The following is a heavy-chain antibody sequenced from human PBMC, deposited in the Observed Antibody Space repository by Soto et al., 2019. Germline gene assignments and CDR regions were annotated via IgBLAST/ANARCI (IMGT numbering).Heavy chain of an antibody. CDR3: ARDICSSTSCYPSLYNSFDP. D-gene: IGHD2-2*01. V-gene: IGHV3-11*06. CDR1: GFTFSDYY. Sequence: GGSLRLSCAASGFTFSDYYMSWIRQAPGKGLEWVSYISSSSSYTNYADSVKGRFTISRDNAKNSLYLQMNSLRAEDTAVYYCARDICSSTSCYPSLYNSFDPWGQGTLVTV. J-gene: IGHJ5*02. CDR2: ISSSSSYT.